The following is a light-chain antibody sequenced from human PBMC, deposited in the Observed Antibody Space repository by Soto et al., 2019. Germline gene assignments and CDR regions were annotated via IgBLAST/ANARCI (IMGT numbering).Light chain of an antibody. CDR1: QSISTY. Sequence: DLQMTQSPSALSASVGDRVTITCRASQSISTYLNWYQQKPGKAPKLLIYTASNLQSGVPSRFSGNGSGTDFTLTISSLQPEDFATYYCQQTYSYPAFGQGTRLEIK. J-gene: IGKJ5*01. CDR3: QQTYSYPA. CDR2: TAS. V-gene: IGKV1-39*01.